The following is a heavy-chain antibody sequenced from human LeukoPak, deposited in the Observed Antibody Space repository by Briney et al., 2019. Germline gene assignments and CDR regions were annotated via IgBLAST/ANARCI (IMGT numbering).Heavy chain of an antibody. J-gene: IGHJ3*02. CDR3: ARGYSSSWYDAFDI. CDR2: ISSSSSYI. Sequence: GGSLRLSCAASGFTFSSYSMNWVRQAPGKGLEWASSISSSSSYIYYADSVKGRFTISRDNAKNSLYLQMNSLRAEDTAVYYCARGYSSSWYDAFDIWGQGTMVTVSS. V-gene: IGHV3-21*01. D-gene: IGHD6-13*01. CDR1: GFTFSSYS.